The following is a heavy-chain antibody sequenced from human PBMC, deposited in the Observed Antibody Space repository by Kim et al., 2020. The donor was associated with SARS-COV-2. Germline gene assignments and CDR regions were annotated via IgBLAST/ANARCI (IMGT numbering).Heavy chain of an antibody. D-gene: IGHD3-10*01. CDR3: ATVRGLMVRGVSYYYGMDV. Sequence: GRFTISRDNAKNLLYLQMNSLRAEDTAVYYCATVRGLMVRGVSYYYGMDVWGQGTTVTVSS. V-gene: IGHV3-11*06. J-gene: IGHJ6*02.